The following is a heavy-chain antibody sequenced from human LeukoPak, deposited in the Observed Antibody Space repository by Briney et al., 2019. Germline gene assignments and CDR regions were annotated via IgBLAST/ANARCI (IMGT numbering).Heavy chain of an antibody. CDR2: IYPGDSDT. D-gene: IGHD6-19*01. CDR3: ARTDSWYSSGWYWFDP. CDR1: GYNFTSYW. V-gene: IGHV5-51*01. Sequence: GESLQISCKGSGYNFTSYWIGWVRQLPGKGLEWMGIIYPGDSDTRYSPSFQGQVTISADKSISTAYLQWSSLKASDTAMYYCARTDSWYSSGWYWFDPWGQGTLVTVSS. J-gene: IGHJ5*02.